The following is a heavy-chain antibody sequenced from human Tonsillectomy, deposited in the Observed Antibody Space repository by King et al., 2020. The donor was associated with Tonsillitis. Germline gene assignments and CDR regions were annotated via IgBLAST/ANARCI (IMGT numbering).Heavy chain of an antibody. CDR3: AKERHSRFLQWTLRPIDY. D-gene: IGHD3-3*01. CDR2: TSNDGRNI. V-gene: IGHV3-30*18. J-gene: IGHJ4*02. Sequence: VQLVESGGGVVQPGGSLRLSCAASGFSFDSYGMHWVRQAPGKGLEWVAVTSNDGRNIYYAESVKGRFTVSTDNHKNTLYLEMNRLRAEDTAVYYCAKERHSRFLQWTLRPIDYWGQGTLVTV. CDR1: GFSFDSYG.